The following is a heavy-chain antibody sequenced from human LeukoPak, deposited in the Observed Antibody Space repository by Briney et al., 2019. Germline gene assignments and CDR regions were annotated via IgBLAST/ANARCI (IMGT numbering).Heavy chain of an antibody. CDR1: GYTFTSYA. CDR2: INAGNGNT. Sequence: ASVTVSCKASGYTFTSYAMHWVRQAPGQRLEWMGWINAGNGNTKYSQKFQGRVTITRDTSASTAYMELSSLRSEDTAVYYCARGPYSSGWRPVDYWGQGTLVTVSS. CDR3: ARGPYSSGWRPVDY. D-gene: IGHD6-19*01. J-gene: IGHJ4*02. V-gene: IGHV1-3*01.